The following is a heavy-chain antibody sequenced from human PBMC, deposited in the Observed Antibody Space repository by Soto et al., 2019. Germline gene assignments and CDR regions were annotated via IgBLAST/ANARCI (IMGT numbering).Heavy chain of an antibody. J-gene: IGHJ2*01. CDR2: INPHTGDA. CDR3: AREGGAAPGARREWYLDL. D-gene: IGHD6-25*01. V-gene: IGHV1-2*02. Sequence: QVQLVQSGAEVKKPGASVTVSCKTSGYPLTDFYIHWVRQAPGQGLEWMAWINPHTGDANTALKFQGRVNMTRDPPINKALMELTRLRSDDTAVYYCAREGGAAPGARREWYLDLWGRGTLVSVSS. CDR1: GYPLTDFY.